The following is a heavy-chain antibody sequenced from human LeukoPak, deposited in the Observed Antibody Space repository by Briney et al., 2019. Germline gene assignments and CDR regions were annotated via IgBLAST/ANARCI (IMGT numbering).Heavy chain of an antibody. Sequence: GGSLRLSCAASGLTFSSYWMSWARPAPGGGMEWVANIKQDGREKYCVDSVEGRFHISRDNAKNSLYLQMNSLRAEDTAVYYCARFPSAPYGDYFDYWGQGTLVTVSS. CDR1: GLTFSSYW. J-gene: IGHJ4*02. V-gene: IGHV3-7*01. CDR2: IKQDGREK. D-gene: IGHD4-17*01. CDR3: ARFPSAPYGDYFDY.